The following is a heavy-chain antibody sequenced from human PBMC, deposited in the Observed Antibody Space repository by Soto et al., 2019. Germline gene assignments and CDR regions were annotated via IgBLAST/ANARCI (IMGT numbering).Heavy chain of an antibody. J-gene: IGHJ6*02. D-gene: IGHD2-8*01. CDR1: GGTFSSYA. Sequence: QVQLVQSGAEVKKPGSSVKVSCKASGGTFSSYAISWVRQAPGQGLEWMGGIIPIFGTANYAQKFQGRVTITADEXXSXAXXELSSLRSEDAAVYYCARSDIVLMVYAIHYYGMDVWGQGTTVTVSS. CDR3: ARSDIVLMVYAIHYYGMDV. V-gene: IGHV1-69*12. CDR2: IIPIFGTA.